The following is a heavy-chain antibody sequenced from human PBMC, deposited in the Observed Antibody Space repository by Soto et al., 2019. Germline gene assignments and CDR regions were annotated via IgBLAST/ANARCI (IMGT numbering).Heavy chain of an antibody. J-gene: IGHJ6*02. V-gene: IGHV3-30-3*01. CDR3: ARVGRLWYMSGGMDV. D-gene: IGHD5-18*01. CDR2: ISYDGSNK. CDR1: GFTFSTHA. Sequence: GGSLRLSCAASGFTFSTHAMHWVRQAPGTGLEWVAVISYDGSNKNYADSVKGRFTMSRDNSKNTLYLQMNSLTAEDTAVYYCARVGRLWYMSGGMDVWGQGTTVTVSS.